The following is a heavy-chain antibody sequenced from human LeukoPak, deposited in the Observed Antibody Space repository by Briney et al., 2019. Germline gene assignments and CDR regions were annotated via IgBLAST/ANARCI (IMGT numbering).Heavy chain of an antibody. J-gene: IGHJ4*02. D-gene: IGHD3-22*01. Sequence: ASVKVSCKASGGTFSSYAISWVRQAPGQGLEWMGIINPSRGSTSYAQRFQGRVTMTRDMSTSTVYMDLSSLRFEDTAFYYCASGGHIRVYDSNPYYGHYWGQGTLVTVSS. CDR2: INPSRGST. CDR3: ASGGHIRVYDSNPYYGHY. CDR1: GGTFSSYA. V-gene: IGHV1-46*01.